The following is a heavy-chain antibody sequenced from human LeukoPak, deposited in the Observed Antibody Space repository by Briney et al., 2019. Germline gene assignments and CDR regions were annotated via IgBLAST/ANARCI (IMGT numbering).Heavy chain of an antibody. Sequence: PSETLSLTCTVSGGSISSSSYYWGWIRQPPGKGLEWIGSIYHSGSTYYNPSLKSRVTISVDTSKNQFSLKLSSVTAADTAVYYCARTQYPKDGRSVVYDFWSGYSNWFDPWGQGTLVTVSS. D-gene: IGHD3-3*01. CDR3: ARTQYPKDGRSVVYDFWSGYSNWFDP. J-gene: IGHJ5*02. CDR2: IYHSGST. V-gene: IGHV4-39*01. CDR1: GGSISSSSYY.